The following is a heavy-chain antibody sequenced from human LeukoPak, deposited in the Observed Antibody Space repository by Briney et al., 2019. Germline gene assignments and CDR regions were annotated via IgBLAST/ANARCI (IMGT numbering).Heavy chain of an antibody. Sequence: SETLSLTCTVSGGSISSSSYCWGWIRQPPGKGLEWIGSIYHSGATYNNPHLKSRVTISVDTSKNQFSLKLSSVTAADTAVYYCARRGYSGYDSGKAFDYWGQGTLVTVSS. D-gene: IGHD5-12*01. J-gene: IGHJ4*02. CDR1: GGSISSSSYC. CDR2: IYHSGAT. CDR3: ARRGYSGYDSGKAFDY. V-gene: IGHV4-39*01.